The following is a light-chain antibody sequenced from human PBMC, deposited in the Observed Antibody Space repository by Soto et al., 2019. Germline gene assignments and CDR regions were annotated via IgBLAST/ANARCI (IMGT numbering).Light chain of an antibody. V-gene: IGLV6-57*04. J-gene: IGLJ2*01. CDR3: QSYDSSNVV. CDR1: SGSIASNY. CDR2: EDN. Sequence: NFILTQPHSVSESPGKMVTISCTRSSGSIASNYVQWYQQRPGSAPTTVIYEDNQRPSGVPDRFSGSIDSSSNSASLTISGLKTEDEADYYCQSYDSSNVVFGGGTKVTVL.